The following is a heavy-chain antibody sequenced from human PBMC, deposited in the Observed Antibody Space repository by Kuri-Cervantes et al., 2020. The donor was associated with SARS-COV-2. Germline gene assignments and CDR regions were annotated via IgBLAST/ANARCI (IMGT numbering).Heavy chain of an antibody. CDR2: IIPIFGIA. CDR3: ARGSYLLLGS. J-gene: IGHJ4*02. Sequence: ASVKVSCKASGYTFTSYDINWVRQATGQGLEWMGGIIPIFGIANYAQKLQGRVTMTTDTSTSTAYMELRSLRSDDTAVYYCARGSYLLLGSWGQGTLVTVSS. CDR1: GYTFTSYD. V-gene: IGHV1-18*01. D-gene: IGHD2-21*02.